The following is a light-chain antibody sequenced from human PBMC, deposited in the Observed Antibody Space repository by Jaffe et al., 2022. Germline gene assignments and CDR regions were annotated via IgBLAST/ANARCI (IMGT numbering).Light chain of an antibody. CDR1: SGSVSTSHL. Sequence: QTVVTQEPASSVSPGGTVTLTCGLTSGSVSTSHLASWYQQTPGQAPRTVMYGTSSRSSGVPDRFSGAILGNKAALTITGAQADDECDYYCVLFVDPGTRVFGGGTKLTVL. J-gene: IGLJ3*02. V-gene: IGLV8-61*01. CDR3: VLFVDPGTRV. CDR2: GTS.